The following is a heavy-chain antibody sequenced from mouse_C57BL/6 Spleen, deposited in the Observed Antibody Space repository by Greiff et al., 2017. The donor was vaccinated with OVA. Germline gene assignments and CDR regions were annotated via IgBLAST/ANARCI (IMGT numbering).Heavy chain of an antibody. CDR2: IRNKANGYTT. D-gene: IGHD1-1*01. CDR3: VKAVTTVPSSWYFDV. Sequence: EVKVVESGGGLVQPGASLRLSCAASGFTFTDYYMSWVRQPPGKAPAWLALIRNKANGYTTEYTASGKGRFTISRDNSQNTLYLQMNTLRSEDSATYYCVKAVTTVPSSWYFDVWGTGTTVTVSS. J-gene: IGHJ1*03. CDR1: GFTFTDYY. V-gene: IGHV7-4*01.